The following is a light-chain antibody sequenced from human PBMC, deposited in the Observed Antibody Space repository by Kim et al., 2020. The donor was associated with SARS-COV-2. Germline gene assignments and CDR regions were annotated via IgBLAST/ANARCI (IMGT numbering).Light chain of an antibody. CDR3: NSRDSNDNVV. CDR1: SLRSYY. CDR2: GKN. J-gene: IGLJ2*01. V-gene: IGLV3-19*01. Sequence: VDLGQTVRITCQGDSLRSYYATWYQQKPGQAPIRVIDGKNNRPSGIPDRFSGSSSGNTASLTITGTQAGDEAYYYCNSRDSNDNVVFGGGTKLTFL.